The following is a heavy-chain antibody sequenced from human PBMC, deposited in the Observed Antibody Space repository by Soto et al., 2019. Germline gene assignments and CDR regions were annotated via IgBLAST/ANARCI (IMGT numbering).Heavy chain of an antibody. CDR3: ARTFDSARRKYYFDY. Sequence: ASETLSLTCAVYGGSFSGYYWSWIRQPPGKGLEWIGEINHSGSTNYNPSLKSRVTISVDTSKNQFSLKLSSVTAADTAVYYCARTFDSARRKYYFDYWGQGTLVTVSS. D-gene: IGHD3-16*01. CDR2: INHSGST. CDR1: GGSFSGYY. V-gene: IGHV4-34*01. J-gene: IGHJ4*02.